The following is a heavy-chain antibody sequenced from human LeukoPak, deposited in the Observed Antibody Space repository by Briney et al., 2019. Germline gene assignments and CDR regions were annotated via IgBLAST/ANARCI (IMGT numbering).Heavy chain of an antibody. J-gene: IGHJ4*02. V-gene: IGHV3-30-3*01. Sequence: PGGSLRLSCAASGFTFSSYAMHWVRQAPGKGLEWVAVISYDGSNKYYADSVKGRFTISRDNSKNTLYLQMNSLRAEDTAVYYCARDWYPIAVAGNFDYWGQGTLVTVSS. CDR1: GFTFSSYA. CDR3: ARDWYPIAVAGNFDY. CDR2: ISYDGSNK. D-gene: IGHD6-19*01.